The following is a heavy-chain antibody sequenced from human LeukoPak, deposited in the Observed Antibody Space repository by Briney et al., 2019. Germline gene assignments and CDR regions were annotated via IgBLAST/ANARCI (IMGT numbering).Heavy chain of an antibody. CDR1: GFTFSSYE. CDR3: ARAGYCSSTSCEVEVEYYYYYMDV. V-gene: IGHV3-48*03. D-gene: IGHD2-2*01. Sequence: GGSLRLSCAASGFTFSSYEMNWVRQAPGKGLEWVSYISSSGSTIYYADSVKGRFTISRDNAKNSLYLQMNSPRAEDTAVYYCARAGYCSSTSCEVEVEYYYYYMDVWGKGTTVTISS. CDR2: ISSSGSTI. J-gene: IGHJ6*03.